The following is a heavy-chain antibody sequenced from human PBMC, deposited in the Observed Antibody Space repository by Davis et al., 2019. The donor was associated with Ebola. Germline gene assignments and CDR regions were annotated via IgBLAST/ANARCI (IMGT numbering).Heavy chain of an antibody. J-gene: IGHJ4*02. V-gene: IGHV1-24*01. CDR1: GYTLTDLS. CDR2: FDPEDGET. Sequence: AASVKVSCKVSGYTLTDLSMHWVRQAPGKGLEWMGGFDPEDGETIYAQKFQGRVTMTEDTSTDTAYMELSSLRSEDTAVYYCATVHSQPVYYGSGSYYNVTVHQLDYWGQGTLVTVSS. D-gene: IGHD3-10*01. CDR3: ATVHSQPVYYGSGSYYNVTVHQLDY.